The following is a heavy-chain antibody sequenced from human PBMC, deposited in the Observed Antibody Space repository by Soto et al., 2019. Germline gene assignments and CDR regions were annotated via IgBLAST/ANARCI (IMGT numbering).Heavy chain of an antibody. Sequence: GGSLRLSCATSGFTFSNYWMSWVRQAPGKGLEWVANIKQDGSEKYYVDSVKGRFTISRDNAKNTLYLQMNSLRAEDTAVYYCAKARAYYYDSSALGDYWGQGTLVIVSS. V-gene: IGHV3-7*01. CDR2: IKQDGSEK. CDR3: AKARAYYYDSSALGDY. CDR1: GFTFSNYW. J-gene: IGHJ4*02. D-gene: IGHD3-22*01.